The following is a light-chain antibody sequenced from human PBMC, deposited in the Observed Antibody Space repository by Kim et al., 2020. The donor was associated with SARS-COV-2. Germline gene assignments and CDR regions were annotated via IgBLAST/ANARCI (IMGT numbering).Light chain of an antibody. CDR3: QQYNNWPPGA. CDR2: GAS. V-gene: IGKV3-15*01. Sequence: SPGERDNLPCRASQSVSSNLARYQQRPGQAPRLLIYGASTRATGIPARFSGSGSGTEFTLTISSVQSEDFAVYYCQQYNNWPPGAFGQGTRLEIK. CDR1: QSVSSN. J-gene: IGKJ5*01.